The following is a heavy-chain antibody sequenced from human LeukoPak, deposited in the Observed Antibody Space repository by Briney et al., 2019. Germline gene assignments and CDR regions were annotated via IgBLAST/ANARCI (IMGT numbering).Heavy chain of an antibody. V-gene: IGHV3-30-3*01. Sequence: GGSLRLSCAASGFTFSSYAMHWVRQAPGKGLEWVAVISYDGSNKYYADSVKGRFTISRDNSKNTLYLQMNSLRAEDTAVYYCARTLRLGELSLSDLDYWGQGTLVTVSS. CDR2: ISYDGSNK. J-gene: IGHJ4*02. CDR1: GFTFSSYA. CDR3: ARTLRLGELSLSDLDY. D-gene: IGHD3-16*02.